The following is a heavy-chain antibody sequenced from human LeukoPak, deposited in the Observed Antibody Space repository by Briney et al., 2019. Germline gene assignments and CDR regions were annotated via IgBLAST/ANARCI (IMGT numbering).Heavy chain of an antibody. CDR1: VGSCSGYY. CDR3: ARGEGAGSYYMYYFDY. V-gene: IGHV4-34*01. J-gene: IGHJ4*02. D-gene: IGHD3-10*01. CDR2: INHSGST. Sequence: SDSVSLTHAVHVGSCSGYYWSWVRKSPGKGLEYNGEINHSGSTNYNPALKSRVTISGDTSKNQSFLKLRSVTAADTAVYYWARGEGAGSYYMYYFDYWGQGTLVTVSS.